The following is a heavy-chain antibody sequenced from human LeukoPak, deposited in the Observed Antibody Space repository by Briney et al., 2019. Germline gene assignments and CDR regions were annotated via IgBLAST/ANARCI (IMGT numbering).Heavy chain of an antibody. V-gene: IGHV3-23*01. CDR2: ISNNGGYT. CDR1: GFTFSSSA. J-gene: IGHJ6*02. CDR3: ARGNHYAMDV. Sequence: GGSLRLSCAASGFTFSSSAMSWVRQAPGKGLEWVSAISNNGGYTYYADSVQGRFTISRDNAKNTLYLEMNSLRAEDTAVYYCARGNHYAMDVWGQRTTVIVSS.